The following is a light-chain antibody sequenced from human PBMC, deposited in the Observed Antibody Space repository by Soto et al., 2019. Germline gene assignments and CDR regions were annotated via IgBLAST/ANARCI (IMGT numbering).Light chain of an antibody. V-gene: IGLV1-44*01. Sequence: QLVLTQPPSASGTPGQRVTISCSGSDSNIGINTVNWYQQLPGTAPKLLIFFNNQRPSGVPDRFSGSKSGTSASLAISGLQSEDEADYYCATWDDSLNGFVLFGGGTKLTVL. CDR1: DSNIGINT. CDR2: FNN. CDR3: ATWDDSLNGFVL. J-gene: IGLJ2*01.